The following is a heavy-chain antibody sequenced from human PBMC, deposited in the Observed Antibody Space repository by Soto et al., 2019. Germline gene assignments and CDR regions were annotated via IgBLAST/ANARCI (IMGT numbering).Heavy chain of an antibody. J-gene: IGHJ3*02. Sequence: GGSLRLSCAASGFTFSNYWMHWVRQAPGKGLVWVSRINSDGSSTSYADSVKGRFTISRDNAKNTLYLQMNSLRAEDTAVYYCARRCTDGLCPVGSFDIGGQGTLVTVSS. CDR2: INSDGSST. D-gene: IGHD2-8*01. V-gene: IGHV3-74*01. CDR3: ARRCTDGLCPVGSFDI. CDR1: GFTFSNYW.